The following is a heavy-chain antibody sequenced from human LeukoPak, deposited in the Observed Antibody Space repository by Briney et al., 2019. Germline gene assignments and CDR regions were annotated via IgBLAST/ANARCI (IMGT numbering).Heavy chain of an antibody. CDR1: GYTFTSYY. V-gene: IGHV1-46*01. CDR2: INPSGGST. CDR3: ARPGRGYDILTGYPAYYYYYMDV. Sequence: ASVKVSCKASGYTFTSYYMHWVRQAPGQGLEWMGIINPSGGSTSYAQKFQGRVTITADKSTGTAYMELSSLRSEDTAVYYCARPGRGYDILTGYPAYYYYYMDVWGKGTTVTVSS. J-gene: IGHJ6*03. D-gene: IGHD3-9*01.